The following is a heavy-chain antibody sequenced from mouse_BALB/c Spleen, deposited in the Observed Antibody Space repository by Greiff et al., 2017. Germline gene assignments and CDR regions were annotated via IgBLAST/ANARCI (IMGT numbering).Heavy chain of an antibody. D-gene: IGHD2-14*01. V-gene: IGHV1-5*01. J-gene: IGHJ3*01. CDR1: GYTFTSYW. CDR2: IYPGNSDT. CDR3: TGYYRYDGFAY. Sequence: EVQLQQSGTVLARPGASVKMSCKASGYTFTSYWMHWVKQRPGQGLEWIGAIYPGNSDTSYNQKFKGKAKLTAVTSTSTAYMELSSLTNEDSAVYSCTGYYRYDGFAYWGQGTLVTVSA.